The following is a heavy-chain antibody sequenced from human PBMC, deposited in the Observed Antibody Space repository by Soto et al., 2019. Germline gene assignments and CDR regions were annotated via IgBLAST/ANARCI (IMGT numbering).Heavy chain of an antibody. CDR2: IYHSGST. CDR3: ASGSVLPDYDFWSGYYTSWFDP. CDR1: GGSISSGGYS. V-gene: IGHV4-30-2*02. Sequence: SETLSLTCAVSGGSISSGGYSWSWIRQPPGKGLEWIGYIYHSGSTNYNPSLKSRVTISVDTSKDQFSLKLSSVTAADTAVYYCASGSVLPDYDFWSGYYTSWFDPWGQGTLVTVSS. D-gene: IGHD3-3*01. J-gene: IGHJ5*02.